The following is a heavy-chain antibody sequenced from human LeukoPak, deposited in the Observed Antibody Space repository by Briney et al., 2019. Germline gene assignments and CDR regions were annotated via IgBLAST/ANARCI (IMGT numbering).Heavy chain of an antibody. V-gene: IGHV1-46*01. J-gene: IGHJ4*02. CDR2: INPSGGST. D-gene: IGHD2-2*02. CDR3: ARSPNAIEHPEDY. Sequence: ASVKVSCKASGYXFTSYYIHWVRQAPGQGLEWMGIINPSGGSTSYAQKFQGRVTMTRDTSTSTVYMELSSLRSEDTAVYYCARSPNAIEHPEDYWGQGTLVTVSS. CDR1: GYXFTSYY.